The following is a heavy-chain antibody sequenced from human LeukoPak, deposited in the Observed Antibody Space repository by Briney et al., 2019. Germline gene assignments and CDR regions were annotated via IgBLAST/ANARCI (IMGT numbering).Heavy chain of an antibody. CDR3: ARRSCSDGSCSKPGDY. Sequence: GGSLRLSCAASEFTFSSYSMNWVRQAPGKGLEWVSYISSSSGTIYYADSVKGRFIISRDNAKNSLYLQMNSLRAEDTAVYYCARRSCSDGSCSKPGDYWGQGTLVTVPS. CDR2: ISSSSGTI. J-gene: IGHJ4*02. CDR1: EFTFSSYS. V-gene: IGHV3-48*01. D-gene: IGHD2-15*01.